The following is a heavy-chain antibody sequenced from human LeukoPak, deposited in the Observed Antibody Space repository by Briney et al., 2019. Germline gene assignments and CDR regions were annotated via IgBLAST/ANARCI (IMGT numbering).Heavy chain of an antibody. Sequence: GESLKISCKGSGYSFTGYWITWVRQMPGKGLEWMGRIDPSDSYTNYSPSLQGHVVISVDKSITTAYLQWSSLKASDSAMYYCARRDGSGEFDYWGQGTLVTVSS. CDR3: ARRDGSGEFDY. CDR1: GYSFTGYW. V-gene: IGHV5-10-1*01. D-gene: IGHD3-10*01. J-gene: IGHJ4*02. CDR2: IDPSDSYT.